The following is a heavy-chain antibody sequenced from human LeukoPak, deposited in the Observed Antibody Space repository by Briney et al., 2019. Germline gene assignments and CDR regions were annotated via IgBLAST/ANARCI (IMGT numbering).Heavy chain of an antibody. V-gene: IGHV4-59*08. D-gene: IGHD1-26*01. CDR3: ARHAIYSGGYLYWFDP. CDR1: GGSITSYY. Sequence: SETLSLTCTVSGGSITSYYWSWIRQPPGKGLEWIAYIYYTGSTTYNPSLKSRASISVYTSKNLCSLRLSSVTAADTPAYYSARHAIYSGGYLYWFDPWGLGTLVTVSS. CDR2: IYYTGST. J-gene: IGHJ5*02.